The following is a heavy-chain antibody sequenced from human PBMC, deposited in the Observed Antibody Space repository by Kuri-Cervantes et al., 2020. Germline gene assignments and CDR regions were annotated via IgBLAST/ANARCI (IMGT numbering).Heavy chain of an antibody. J-gene: IGHJ3*02. CDR1: GLTFSRYW. Sequence: GGSLRLSCGASGLTFSRYWMSWVRQAPGKGLEWVSITHSGGSTYYADSVKGRFTISRDNSKNTLSLQMNSLRGEDTAVYYCARYNTDRSEAFDIWGQGTMVTVSS. CDR2: THSGGST. D-gene: IGHD3-10*01. CDR3: ARYNTDRSEAFDI. V-gene: IGHV3-53*01.